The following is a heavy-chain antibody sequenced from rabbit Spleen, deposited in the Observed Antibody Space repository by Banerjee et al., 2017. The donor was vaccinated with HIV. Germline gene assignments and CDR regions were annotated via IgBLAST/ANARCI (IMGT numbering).Heavy chain of an antibody. V-gene: IGHV1S40*01. Sequence: QSLEESGGDLVKPGASLTLTCTASGFSFSGGYYMCWVRQAPGKGLEWIACINTGSGSTYYASWAKGRFTISKTSSTTVTLQMTSLTAADTATYFCARRTSTSSATTDFRLWGQGTLVTVS. D-gene: IGHD1-1*01. CDR3: ARRTSTSSATTDFRL. CDR1: GFSFSGGYY. J-gene: IGHJ3*01. CDR2: INTGSGST.